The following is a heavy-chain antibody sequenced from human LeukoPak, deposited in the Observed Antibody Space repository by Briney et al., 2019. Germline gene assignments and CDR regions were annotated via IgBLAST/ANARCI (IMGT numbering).Heavy chain of an antibody. V-gene: IGHV4-34*01. CDR1: GGSFSGYY. Sequence: SETLSLTCAVYGGSFSGYYWSWIRQPPGKGLEWIGEINHSGSTNYNPSLKNRDTISVDTSKNQYTHKLNAVTAADTAVYYCARGRGTAARIDYWGQGTLVTVSS. D-gene: IGHD6-6*01. J-gene: IGHJ4*02. CDR3: ARGRGTAARIDY. CDR2: INHSGST.